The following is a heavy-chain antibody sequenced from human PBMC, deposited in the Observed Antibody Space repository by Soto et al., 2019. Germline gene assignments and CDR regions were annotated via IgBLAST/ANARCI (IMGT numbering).Heavy chain of an antibody. J-gene: IGHJ6*02. Sequence: PGVSLRLSCAASGFSFRTYAMTWARQAPGKGLEWVSAISGSGGSTYYADSVKGRFTISRDNSKNTLYLQMNTLRAEDTAVYYCAKGVNYYDSSGYYSYYYNGMDVWGQGTTVTVSS. CDR2: ISGSGGST. V-gene: IGHV3-23*01. CDR1: GFSFRTYA. CDR3: AKGVNYYDSSGYYSYYYNGMDV. D-gene: IGHD3-22*01.